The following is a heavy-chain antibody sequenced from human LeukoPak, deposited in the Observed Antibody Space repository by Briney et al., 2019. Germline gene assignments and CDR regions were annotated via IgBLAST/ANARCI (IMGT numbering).Heavy chain of an antibody. D-gene: IGHD6-13*01. CDR1: GFTFSSYW. CDR3: ARGGYSSSWYPTSWFDP. Sequence: GGSLRLSCAASGFTFSSYWMHWVRQAPGKGLVWVSRINSDGSSTSYADSVKGRFTISRDNAKNTPYLQMNSLRAEDTAVYYCARGGYSSSWYPTSWFDPWGQGTLVTVSS. CDR2: INSDGSST. J-gene: IGHJ5*02. V-gene: IGHV3-74*01.